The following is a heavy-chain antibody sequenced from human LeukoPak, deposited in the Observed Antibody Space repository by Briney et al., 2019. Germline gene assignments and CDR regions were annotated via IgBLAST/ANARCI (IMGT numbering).Heavy chain of an antibody. CDR3: ARQLMTDTRYFDY. CDR2: VYFSGST. D-gene: IGHD2-21*02. J-gene: IGHJ4*02. CDR1: VGSVSSSTCY. Sequence: SSETLSLTCTVSVGSVSSSTCYRGWIRQPPGEGLEWIGSVYFSGSTDYNPSLSSRVTISVDTSKNQFSLRLSSVTAADTAVYYCARQLMTDTRYFDYWGQGTLVTASS. V-gene: IGHV4-39*01.